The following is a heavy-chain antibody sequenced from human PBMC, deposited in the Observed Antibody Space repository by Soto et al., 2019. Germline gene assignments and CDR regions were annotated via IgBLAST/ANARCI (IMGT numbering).Heavy chain of an antibody. CDR2: INPNSGGT. CDR3: ATLGYTAGTDTVGFDY. D-gene: IGHD1-1*01. CDR1: GYTFTGYY. J-gene: IGHJ4*02. Sequence: GASVKVSCKDSGYTFTGYYMHWVRQAPGQGLEWMGWINPNSGGTNYAQKFQGWVTMTRDTSISTAYMELSRLRSDDTAVYYCATLGYTAGTDTVGFDYWGQGTLVTVSS. V-gene: IGHV1-2*04.